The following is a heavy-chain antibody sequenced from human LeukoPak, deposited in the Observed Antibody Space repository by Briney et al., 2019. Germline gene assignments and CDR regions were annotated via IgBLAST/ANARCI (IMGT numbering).Heavy chain of an antibody. J-gene: IGHJ4*02. CDR3: ARERIERYTYASSDFDY. Sequence: SSETLSLTCAVYGGSFSDYWWTWIRQSPGKGLEWIGEVNHSGRTNYNPSLKSRVSISVDRSKKQFSLKVTSVTAADTALYYCARERIERYTYASSDFDYWGRGTLVTVSS. CDR1: GGSFSDYW. V-gene: IGHV4-34*01. D-gene: IGHD5-18*01. CDR2: VNHSGRT.